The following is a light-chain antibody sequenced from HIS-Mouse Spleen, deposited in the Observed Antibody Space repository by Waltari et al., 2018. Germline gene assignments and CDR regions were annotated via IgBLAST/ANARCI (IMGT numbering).Light chain of an antibody. J-gene: IGLJ3*02. V-gene: IGLV2-23*01. Sequence: QSALTQPASVSGSPGPSIPISCTGTSSAVGIYNLFSWYQQHPGKAPKLMIYEGSKRPSGVSNRFSGSKSGNTASLTISGLQAEDEADYYCCSYAGSSTWVFGGGTKLTVL. CDR2: EGS. CDR3: CSYAGSSTWV. CDR1: SSAVGIYNL.